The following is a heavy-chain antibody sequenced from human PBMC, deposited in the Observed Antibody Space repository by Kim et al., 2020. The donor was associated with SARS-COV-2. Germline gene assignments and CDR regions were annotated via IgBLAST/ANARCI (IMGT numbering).Heavy chain of an antibody. Sequence: GGSLRLSCAASGFTSSSYSMNWVRQAPGKGLEWVSSISSSSYIYYADSVKGRFTISRDNAKNSLYLQMNSLRAEDTAVYYCARVKGRDSSGTHGYFDYWGQGTLVTVSS. J-gene: IGHJ4*02. V-gene: IGHV3-21*01. D-gene: IGHD3-22*01. CDR3: ARVKGRDSSGTHGYFDY. CDR2: ISSSSYI. CDR1: GFTSSSYS.